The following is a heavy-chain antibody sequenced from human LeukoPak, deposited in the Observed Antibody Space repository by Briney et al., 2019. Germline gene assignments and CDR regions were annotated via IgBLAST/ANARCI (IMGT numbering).Heavy chain of an antibody. Sequence: GGSLRLSCAASGLSLKSYAMSWVRQAPGKGLEWVSATSSSDPGTYHADSVRGRFTISRDNSKNTLYLQMNSLRAEDTAVYYCAKDNNYYDSSGYPTWGQGTLVTVSS. CDR1: GLSLKSYA. V-gene: IGHV3-23*01. CDR3: AKDNNYYDSSGYPT. D-gene: IGHD3-22*01. J-gene: IGHJ5*02. CDR2: TSSSDPGT.